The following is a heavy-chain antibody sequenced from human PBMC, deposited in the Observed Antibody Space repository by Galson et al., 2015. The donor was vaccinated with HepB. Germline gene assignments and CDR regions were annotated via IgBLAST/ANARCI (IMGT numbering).Heavy chain of an antibody. J-gene: IGHJ4*02. CDR1: GFTFSSYG. CDR3: ARLTRDDYGDDY. V-gene: IGHV3-30*03. D-gene: IGHD4-17*01. Sequence: SLRLSCAASGFTFSSYGMHWVRQAPGKGLEWVAVISYDGSNKYYADSVKGRFTISRDNSKNTLYLQMNSLRAEDTAVYYCARLTRDDYGDDYWGQGTLVTVSS. CDR2: ISYDGSNK.